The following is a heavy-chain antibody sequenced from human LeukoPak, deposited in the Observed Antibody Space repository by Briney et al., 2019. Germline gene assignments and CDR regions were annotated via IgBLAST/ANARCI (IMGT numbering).Heavy chain of an antibody. CDR1: GFNFSTYW. CDR3: VTDQTGRHPYFFDY. Sequence: GGSLRLSCTASGFNFSTYWMTWVRQVPGKGLEWVANIKEDGSEIYYVDAVKGRFSISRDNAKTSLNLQMHSLSVADTGLYYCVTDQTGRHPYFFDYWGQGTLVTVSS. V-gene: IGHV3-7*01. D-gene: IGHD3-10*01. CDR2: IKEDGSEI. J-gene: IGHJ4*02.